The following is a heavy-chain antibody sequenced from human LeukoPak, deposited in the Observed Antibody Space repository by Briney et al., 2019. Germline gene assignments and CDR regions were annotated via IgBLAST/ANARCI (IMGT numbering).Heavy chain of an antibody. J-gene: IGHJ5*02. Sequence: GGSLRLSCAASGFTFKNYAMNWVCQSPGQGLEWVSTISGDAVTSWYADSVKGRFTVSRDNSKNIVFLQMNNLRAEDTAVYYLGKKERGGSINWFDPWGQGTLVTVSS. CDR1: GFTFKNYA. CDR2: ISGDAVTS. CDR3: GKKERGGSINWFDP. D-gene: IGHD2-15*01. V-gene: IGHV3-23*01.